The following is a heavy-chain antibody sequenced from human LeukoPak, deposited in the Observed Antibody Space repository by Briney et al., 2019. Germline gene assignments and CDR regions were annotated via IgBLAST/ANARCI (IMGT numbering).Heavy chain of an antibody. D-gene: IGHD3-3*01. Sequence: GGSLRLSCAASGFTFSSYAVHWVRQAPGRGLEWVAVISYDGSNKYYADSVKGRFSISRDNSKNTLYLRMNSLRAEDTAVYYYARRYDGFDYWGQGTLVTVSS. CDR1: GFTFSSYA. CDR3: ARRYDGFDY. CDR2: ISYDGSNK. J-gene: IGHJ4*02. V-gene: IGHV3-30-3*01.